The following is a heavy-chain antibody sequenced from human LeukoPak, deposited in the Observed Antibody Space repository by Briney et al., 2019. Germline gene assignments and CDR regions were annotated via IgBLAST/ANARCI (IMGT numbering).Heavy chain of an antibody. Sequence: PGRSLRLSCAASGFTFTSYVMHWVRQAPGKGLQWVALISYDGSNKYYVDSVKGRFTISRDNSKNTLYLQMNSLRDEDTAVYYCAKDRGEQWLVTSFDYWGQGTLVTVSS. J-gene: IGHJ4*02. D-gene: IGHD6-19*01. CDR3: AKDRGEQWLVTSFDY. CDR2: ISYDGSNK. CDR1: GFTFTSYV. V-gene: IGHV3-30*18.